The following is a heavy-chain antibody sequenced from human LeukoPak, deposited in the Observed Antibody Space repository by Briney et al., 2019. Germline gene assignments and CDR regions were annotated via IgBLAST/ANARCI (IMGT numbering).Heavy chain of an antibody. CDR3: ASSSQYYYGSGSAIFDY. D-gene: IGHD3-10*01. CDR1: GGTFSSYA. J-gene: IGHJ4*02. Sequence: ASVKVSRKASGGTFSSYAISWVRQAPGQGLEWMGGIIPIFGTANYAQKFQGRVTITADKSTSTAYMELSSLRSKDTAVYYCASSSQYYYGSGSAIFDYWGQGTLVTVSS. CDR2: IIPIFGTA. V-gene: IGHV1-69*06.